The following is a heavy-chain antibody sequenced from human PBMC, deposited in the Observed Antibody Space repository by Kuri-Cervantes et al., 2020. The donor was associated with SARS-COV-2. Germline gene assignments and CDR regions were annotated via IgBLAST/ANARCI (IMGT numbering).Heavy chain of an antibody. V-gene: IGHV3-30-3*01. D-gene: IGHD4-17*01. J-gene: IGHJ4*02. CDR3: ARVDYGDYWVGFDY. CDR2: ISYDGSNK. Sequence: GGSLRLSCAASGFTFSSYAMHWVRQAPGKGLEWVAVISYDGSNKYYADSVKGRFTISRDNSKNTLYLQMNSLRSDDTAVYYCARVDYGDYWVGFDYWGQGTLVTVSS. CDR1: GFTFSSYA.